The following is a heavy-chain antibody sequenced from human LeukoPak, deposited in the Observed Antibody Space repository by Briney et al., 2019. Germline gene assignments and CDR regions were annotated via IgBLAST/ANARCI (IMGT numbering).Heavy chain of an antibody. Sequence: PSETLSLTCTVSGGSISSHYWSWIRQPPGKGLEWIGYIYYSGSTNYNPSLKSRVTISVGTSKDQFSLRLSSVTAADTAVYYCARGSGSGAVGYWGQGTLVTVSS. CDR1: GGSISSHY. J-gene: IGHJ4*02. CDR2: IYYSGST. D-gene: IGHD3-10*01. CDR3: ARGSGSGAVGY. V-gene: IGHV4-59*11.